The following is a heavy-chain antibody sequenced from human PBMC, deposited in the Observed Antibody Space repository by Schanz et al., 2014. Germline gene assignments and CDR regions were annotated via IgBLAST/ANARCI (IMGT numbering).Heavy chain of an antibody. CDR2: ITNKPNNYNT. V-gene: IGHV3-72*01. J-gene: IGHJ4*02. D-gene: IGHD2-2*01. CDR3: AKVAPAATYLDS. Sequence: EVKLVESGGGLVQPGGSLRLSCAASGFTFSDHFMDWVRQAPGKGLEWVGRITNKPNNYNTEYAASVKGRFTISRDDSRNSLYLQMSSLKTEDTAVYYCAKVAPAATYLDSWGLGTLVTVSS. CDR1: GFTFSDHF.